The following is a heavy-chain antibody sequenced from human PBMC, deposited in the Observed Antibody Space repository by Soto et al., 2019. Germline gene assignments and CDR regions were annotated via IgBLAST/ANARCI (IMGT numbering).Heavy chain of an antibody. J-gene: IGHJ4*02. CDR3: ARWSYLDY. CDR2: ISGSDGKT. V-gene: IGHV3-23*01. D-gene: IGHD3-3*01. CDR1: GFSFGSYA. Sequence: GGSLRLSCAASGFSFGSYALSWVRQAPGKGLEWVSTISGSDGKTFYADSVKGRFSISRDTSQSTLYLQMNSLRADDTAMYYCARWSYLDYWGQGTLVTVSS.